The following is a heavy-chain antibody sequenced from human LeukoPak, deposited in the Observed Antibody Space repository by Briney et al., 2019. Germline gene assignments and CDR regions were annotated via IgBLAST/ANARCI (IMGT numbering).Heavy chain of an antibody. CDR2: INHGGST. J-gene: IGHJ6*03. D-gene: IGHD3-22*01. CDR1: GGSFSGYY. Sequence: SETLSLTCAVYGGSFSGYYCSWIRQTPGKGLEWIGEINHGGSTSYNPSLKSRLTISVGSANNHFSLRVTSVTAADTAAYYCARGRFDYYDSSGYYRPREYYSYYYYMDVWGKGTTVTISS. CDR3: ARGRFDYYDSSGYYRPREYYSYYYYMDV. V-gene: IGHV4-34*01.